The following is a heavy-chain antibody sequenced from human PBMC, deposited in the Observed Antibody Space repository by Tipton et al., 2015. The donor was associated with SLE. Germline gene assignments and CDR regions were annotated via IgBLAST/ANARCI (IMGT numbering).Heavy chain of an antibody. J-gene: IGHJ4*02. CDR3: ARELKILMVRGPFDY. D-gene: IGHD3-10*01. CDR1: GGSFSGYY. CDR2: INHSGST. V-gene: IGHV4-34*01. Sequence: TLSLTCAVYGGSFSGYYWSWIRQPPGKGLEWIGGINHSGSTNYNPSLKSRVTISVDTSKNQFSLKLSSVTAADTAVYYCARELKILMVRGPFDYWGQGTLVTVSS.